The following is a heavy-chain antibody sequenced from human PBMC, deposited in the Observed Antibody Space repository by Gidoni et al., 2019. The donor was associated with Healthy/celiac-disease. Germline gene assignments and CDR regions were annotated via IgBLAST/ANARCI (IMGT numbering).Heavy chain of an antibody. D-gene: IGHD2-15*01. CDR3: AKDDVVVVAAVFDY. CDR1: GFPFSSHA. Sequence: EVQLLASGGGLVQPGGSLRLSCSASGFPFSSHARSWVRQAPGKGLEWVSAISGSGGSTYYADSVKGRFTISRDNSKNTLYLQMNSLRAEDTAVYDCAKDDVVVVAAVFDYWGQGTLVTVSS. CDR2: ISGSGGST. V-gene: IGHV3-23*01. J-gene: IGHJ4*02.